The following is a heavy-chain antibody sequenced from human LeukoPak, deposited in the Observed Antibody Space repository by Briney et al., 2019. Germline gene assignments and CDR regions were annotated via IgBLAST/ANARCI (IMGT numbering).Heavy chain of an antibody. V-gene: IGHV3-30*01. D-gene: IGHD1-26*01. J-gene: IGHJ4*02. CDR1: GFTFSSYA. Sequence: GGSLRLSCAASGFTFSSYAIHWVGQAPGKGLEWVAVISYDGSNKYYADSVKGRFTISRDNSKNTLYLQMNSLRAEDTAVYYCARGLGSGSSGFDYWGQGTLVTVSS. CDR2: ISYDGSNK. CDR3: ARGLGSGSSGFDY.